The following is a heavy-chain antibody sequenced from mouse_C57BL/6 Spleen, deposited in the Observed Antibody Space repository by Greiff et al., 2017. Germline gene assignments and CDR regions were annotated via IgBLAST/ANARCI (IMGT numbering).Heavy chain of an antibody. CDR3: ASSSNYGVAMDC. J-gene: IGHJ4*01. Sequence: EVQLQQSGPELVKPGASVKISCKASGYSFTGYYMNWVKQSPEKSLEWIGEINPSTGGTNYNQKFKAKATLTVAKSSSTAYMQLKSLTSEDSAVYYCASSSNYGVAMDCWGQGTSVTVSS. D-gene: IGHD2-5*01. CDR2: INPSTGGT. V-gene: IGHV1-42*01. CDR1: GYSFTGYY.